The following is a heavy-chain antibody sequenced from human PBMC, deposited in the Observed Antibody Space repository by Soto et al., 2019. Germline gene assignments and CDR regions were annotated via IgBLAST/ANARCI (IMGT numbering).Heavy chain of an antibody. J-gene: IGHJ4*02. V-gene: IGHV4-31*03. D-gene: IGHD2-15*01. CDR3: ARDGGRSGHYFDY. CDR1: GGSISSGGYY. CDR2: IYYSGST. Sequence: SETLSLTCTVSGGSISSGGYYWSWIRQHPGKGLEWIGYIYYSGSTYYNPSLKSRVTISVDTSKNQFSLKLSSVTAADTAVYYCARDGGRSGHYFDYWGQGTLVTVSS.